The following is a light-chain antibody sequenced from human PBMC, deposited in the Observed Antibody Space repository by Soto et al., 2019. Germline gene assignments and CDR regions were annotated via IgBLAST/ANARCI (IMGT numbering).Light chain of an antibody. CDR3: QHYNDWVKT. V-gene: IGKV3-15*01. CDR2: GAS. J-gene: IGKJ2*01. CDR1: QSVGSN. Sequence: EIVMTQSPATLSVSPGERATLSCRASQSVGSNLAWYQQKPGQAPRLLIYGASTRATGIPARFSGSGSGTEFTLTISSLQPEDFAVYYCQHYNDWVKTFGQGTNLEIK.